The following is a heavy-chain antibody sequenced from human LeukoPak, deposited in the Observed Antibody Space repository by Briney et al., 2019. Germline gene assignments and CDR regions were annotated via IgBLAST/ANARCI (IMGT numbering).Heavy chain of an antibody. J-gene: IGHJ4*02. CDR1: GFTFSSYA. Sequence: PGRSLRLSCAASGFTFSSYAMHWVRQARGRGLEWVAVISYDGSNKYYADSVKGRFTISRDNSKNTLYLQMNSLRAEDTAVYYCARAARDGYNYDWGQGTLATVSS. CDR3: ARAARDGYNYD. D-gene: IGHD5-24*01. V-gene: IGHV3-30*04. CDR2: ISYDGSNK.